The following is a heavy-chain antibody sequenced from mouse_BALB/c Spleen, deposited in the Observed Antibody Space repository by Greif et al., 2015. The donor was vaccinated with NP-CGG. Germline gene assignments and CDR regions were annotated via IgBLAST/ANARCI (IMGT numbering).Heavy chain of an antibody. Sequence: VKVVESGPGLVAPSQSLSITCTVSGFSLTSYGVHWVRLPPGKGLEWLGVIWAGGSTNYNSALMSRLSISKDNSKSXVFLKMHSLQIDETAMFCCGIDGFAYWGQGTLVAVSA. J-gene: IGHJ3*01. CDR3: GIDGFAY. V-gene: IGHV2-9*02. CDR1: GFSLTSYG. CDR2: IWAGGST.